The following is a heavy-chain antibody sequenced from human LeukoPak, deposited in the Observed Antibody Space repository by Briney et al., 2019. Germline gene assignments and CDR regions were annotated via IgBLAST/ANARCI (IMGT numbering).Heavy chain of an antibody. CDR2: ISNNGGVT. V-gene: IGHV3-64D*09. CDR3: VKTIAVAGNFDY. CDR1: GFTFSSYA. J-gene: IGHJ4*02. D-gene: IGHD6-19*01. Sequence: GGSLRLSCSASGFTFSSYAMHWVRQAPGKGLEYVSAISNNGGVTYYADSVKGRFTISRDNSKNTLYLQMGSLRSEDTAVYYCVKTIAVAGNFDYWGQGTLVTVSS.